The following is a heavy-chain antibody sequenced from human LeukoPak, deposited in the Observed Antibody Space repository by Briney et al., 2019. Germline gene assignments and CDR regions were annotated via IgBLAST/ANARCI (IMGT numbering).Heavy chain of an antibody. CDR3: ARMVWQLWYSDY. J-gene: IGHJ4*02. D-gene: IGHD5-18*01. CDR1: GYTFTSYG. V-gene: IGHV1-18*01. CDR2: ISAYNGNT. Sequence: APVKVSCKASGYTFTSYGISWVRQAPGQGLEWMGWISAYNGNTNYAQKLQGRVTMTTDTSTSTAYMELRSLRSDGTAVYYCARMVWQLWYSDYWGQGTLVTVSS.